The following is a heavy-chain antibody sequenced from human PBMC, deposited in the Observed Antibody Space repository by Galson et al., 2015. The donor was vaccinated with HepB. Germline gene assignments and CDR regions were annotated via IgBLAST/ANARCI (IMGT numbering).Heavy chain of an antibody. CDR1: RFTFSSYT. Sequence: SLRLSCAASRFTFSSYTMHWVRQAPGKGLEWVAFISYDGSNKNFADSVKGRFTISRDNSRNTLYLQMHSLRLEDTAVYYCARSFMVAANHLDCWGQGTLVTVSS. V-gene: IGHV3-30-3*01. J-gene: IGHJ4*02. CDR2: ISYDGSNK. CDR3: ARSFMVAANHLDC. D-gene: IGHD2-15*01.